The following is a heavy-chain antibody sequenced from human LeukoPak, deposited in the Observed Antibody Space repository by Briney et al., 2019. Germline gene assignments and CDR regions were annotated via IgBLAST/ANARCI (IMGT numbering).Heavy chain of an antibody. CDR3: ARGPERTRYYDSSGYQIDY. CDR1: GYTFSSYA. V-gene: IGHV7-4-1*02. Sequence: ASVKVSCKASGYTFSSYAIHWVRQAPGQGLEWMGWINTNTGNPTYAQGFTGRFVFSLDTSVSTAYLQISSLKAEDTAVYYCARGPERTRYYDSSGYQIDYWGQGTLVTVSS. J-gene: IGHJ4*02. CDR2: INTNTGNP. D-gene: IGHD3-22*01.